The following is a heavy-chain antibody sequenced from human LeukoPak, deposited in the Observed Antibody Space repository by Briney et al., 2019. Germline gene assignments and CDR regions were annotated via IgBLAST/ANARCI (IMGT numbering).Heavy chain of an antibody. V-gene: IGHV4-59*01. CDR1: GASISSYY. D-gene: IGHD2-2*01. J-gene: IGHJ4*02. Sequence: SETLSLTCTVSGASISSYYWSWIRQPPGKGLEWIGYIYYSGSTNYNPSLKSRVTISVDTSKNQFSLKLSSVTAADTAVYYCARECSSTSCSYYFDYWGQGTLVTVSS. CDR2: IYYSGST. CDR3: ARECSSTSCSYYFDY.